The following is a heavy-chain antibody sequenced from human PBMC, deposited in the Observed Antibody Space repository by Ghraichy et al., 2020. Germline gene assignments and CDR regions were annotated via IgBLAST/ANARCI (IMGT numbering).Heavy chain of an antibody. J-gene: IGHJ4*02. CDR1: GGSISSSNW. CDR2: IYHSGST. CDR3: ARGRVTMIEYYFDY. V-gene: IGHV4-4*02. D-gene: IGHD3-22*01. Sequence: SETLSLTCAVSGGSISSSNWWSWVRQPPGKGLEWIGEIYHSGSTNYNPSLKSRVTISVDKSKNQFSLKLSSVTAADTAVYYCARGRVTMIEYYFDYWGQGTLVTVSS.